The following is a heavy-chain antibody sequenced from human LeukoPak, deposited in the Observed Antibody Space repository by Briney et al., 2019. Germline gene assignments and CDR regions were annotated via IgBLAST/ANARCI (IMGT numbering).Heavy chain of an antibody. V-gene: IGHV2-70*11. CDR2: IDWDDDK. D-gene: IGHD3-22*01. J-gene: IGHJ6*02. Sequence: ESGPALVKPTQTLTLTCTFSGFSLSTSGMCVSWIRQPPGKALEWLARIDWDDDKYYSTSLKTRLTISKDTSKNQVVLTMTNMDPVDTATYYCARTLNTYYYDSSTPEFYYYYGMDVWGQGTTVTVSS. CDR1: GFSLSTSGMC. CDR3: ARTLNTYYYDSSTPEFYYYYGMDV.